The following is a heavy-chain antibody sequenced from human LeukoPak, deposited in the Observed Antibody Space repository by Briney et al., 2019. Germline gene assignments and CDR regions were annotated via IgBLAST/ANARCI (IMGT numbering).Heavy chain of an antibody. CDR2: IYYSGST. J-gene: IGHJ6*03. V-gene: IGHV4-59*01. CDR1: GGSISSYY. Sequence: PSETLSLTCTVSGGSISSYYWSWIRQPPGKGLEWIGYIYYSGSTNYNPSLKSRVTISVDTSKNQFSLKLSSVTAADTAVYYCARARGYSYSYYMDVWGKGTTVTISS. CDR3: ARARGYSYSYYMDV. D-gene: IGHD5-18*01.